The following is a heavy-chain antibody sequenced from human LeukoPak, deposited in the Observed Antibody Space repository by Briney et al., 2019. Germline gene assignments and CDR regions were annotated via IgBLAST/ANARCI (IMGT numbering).Heavy chain of an antibody. J-gene: IGHJ6*04. CDR3: AELGITTIGGV. Sequence: GGSLRLSCAASGFTFSSYAMSWVRQAPGQGLEWVSAIRGSGDRTYYADSVKGRFTISRDNAKNSLYLQMNSLRAEDTAVYYCAELGITTIGGVWGKGTTVTISS. V-gene: IGHV3-23*01. D-gene: IGHD3-10*02. CDR2: IRGSGDRT. CDR1: GFTFSSYA.